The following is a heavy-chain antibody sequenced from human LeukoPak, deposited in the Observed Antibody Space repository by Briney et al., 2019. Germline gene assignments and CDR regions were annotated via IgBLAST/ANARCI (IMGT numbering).Heavy chain of an antibody. V-gene: IGHV1-2*02. CDR2: INPNSGGT. J-gene: IGHJ4*02. D-gene: IGHD2-2*01. Sequence: ASVKVSCKASGYTFTGYYMHWVRQAPGQGLEWMGWINPNSGGTNYAQKFQGRVTMTRDTSISTAYMELSRLRSDDTAVYYCASRYCSSTSCFHFDYWGQGTLVTVSS. CDR3: ASRYCSSTSCFHFDY. CDR1: GYTFTGYY.